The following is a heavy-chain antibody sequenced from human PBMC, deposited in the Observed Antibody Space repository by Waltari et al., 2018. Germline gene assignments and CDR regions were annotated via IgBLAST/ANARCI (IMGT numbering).Heavy chain of an antibody. CDR3: ARDIVVVPAAILAYYYGMDV. J-gene: IGHJ6*02. CDR2: INHSGST. V-gene: IGHV4-34*01. D-gene: IGHD2-2*02. CDR1: GGSFSGYY. Sequence: QVQLQQWGAGLLKPSETLSLTCAVYGGSFSGYYWSWIRQPPGKGLEWIGEINHSGSTNDNPSLKSRVTISVDTSKNQFSLKLSSVTAADTAVYYCARDIVVVPAAILAYYYGMDVWGQGTTVTVSS.